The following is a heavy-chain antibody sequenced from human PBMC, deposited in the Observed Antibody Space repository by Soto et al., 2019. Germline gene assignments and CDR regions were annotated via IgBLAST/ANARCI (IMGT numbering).Heavy chain of an antibody. D-gene: IGHD2-15*01. CDR2: IYYSGST. CDR3: ARVPRFGPGCSGGSCYSDAFDI. V-gene: IGHV4-31*03. Sequence: QVQLQESGPGLVKPSQTLSLTCTVSGGSISSGGYYWSWIRQHPGKGLEWIGYIYYSGSTYYNPSLKSRVTISVETSKNQFSLKLSSVTAADTAVYYCARVPRFGPGCSGGSCYSDAFDIWGQGTMVTVSS. J-gene: IGHJ3*02. CDR1: GGSISSGGYY.